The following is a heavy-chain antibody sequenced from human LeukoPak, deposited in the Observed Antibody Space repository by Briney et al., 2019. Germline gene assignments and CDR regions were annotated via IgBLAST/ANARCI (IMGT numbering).Heavy chain of an antibody. V-gene: IGHV3-21*04. CDR2: ISSSSSYI. CDR3: AKGPLDAEYFQH. Sequence: GGSLRLSCAASGFTFSSYSMNWVRQAPGKGLEWVSSISSSSSYIYYADSVKGRFTISRDNAKNSLYLQMNSLRAEDTAVYYCAKGPLDAEYFQHWGQGTLVTVSS. D-gene: IGHD3/OR15-3a*01. J-gene: IGHJ1*01. CDR1: GFTFSSYS.